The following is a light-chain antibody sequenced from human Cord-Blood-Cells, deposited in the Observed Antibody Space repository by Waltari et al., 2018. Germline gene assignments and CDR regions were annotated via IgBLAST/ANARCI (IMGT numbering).Light chain of an antibody. CDR1: RSDVGRYNY. CDR2: EVS. J-gene: IGLJ3*02. Sequence: QSALTQPPSASGSPGQSVTLSCTGTRSDVGRYNYVSWYQQHPGKAPKLMIYEVSKRPSGVPDRFSGSKSGNTASLTVSGLQAEDEADYYCSSYAGSNNFWVFGGGTKLTVL. V-gene: IGLV2-8*01. CDR3: SSYAGSNNFWV.